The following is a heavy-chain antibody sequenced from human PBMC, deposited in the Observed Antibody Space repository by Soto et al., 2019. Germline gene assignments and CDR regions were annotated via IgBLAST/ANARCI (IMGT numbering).Heavy chain of an antibody. V-gene: IGHV4-61*01. Sequence: QVLLQESGPGLVQPSETLSLTCTVSGASVSSNNHYWTWIRQAPGKGLEWIGDIFYNGVTNYNPSLRSGVTLSMDTARNQFSLEVSSIPAADTAMYYCARDLGACDDFWRGLFPAGGNYYYGWEVWGQGATVTVSS. CDR1: GASVSSNNHY. CDR3: ARDLGACDDFWRGLFPAGGNYYYGWEV. D-gene: IGHD3-3*01. J-gene: IGHJ6*02. CDR2: IFYNGVT.